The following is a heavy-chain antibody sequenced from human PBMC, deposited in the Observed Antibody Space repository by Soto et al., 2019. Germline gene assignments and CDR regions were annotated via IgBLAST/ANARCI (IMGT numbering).Heavy chain of an antibody. CDR3: ARGGPMIVDYYFDY. J-gene: IGHJ4*02. CDR1: GGSISSYY. CDR2: IYYSGST. Sequence: SETLSLTCTVSGGSISSYYWSWIRQPPGKGLEWIGYIYYSGSTNYNPSLKSRVTISVDTSKNQFSLKLSSVTAADTAVYYCARGGPMIVDYYFDYWGQGTLVTVSS. D-gene: IGHD3-22*01. V-gene: IGHV4-59*01.